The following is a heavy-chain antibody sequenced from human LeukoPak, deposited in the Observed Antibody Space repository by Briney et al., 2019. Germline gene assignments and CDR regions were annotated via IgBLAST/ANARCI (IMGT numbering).Heavy chain of an antibody. CDR2: IYYSGST. V-gene: IGHV4-59*01. J-gene: IGHJ3*01. D-gene: IGHD6-13*01. CDR1: GGSISNYY. Sequence: PSETLSLTCTVSGGSISNYYWTWIRQPPGKGLEWMGYIYYSGSTHYSPSLNGRVTLSVATSKSQFSLKLSSVTAADTAAYYCARVGGSWYSAAFDVWGQGTMVTVSS. CDR3: ARVGGSWYSAAFDV.